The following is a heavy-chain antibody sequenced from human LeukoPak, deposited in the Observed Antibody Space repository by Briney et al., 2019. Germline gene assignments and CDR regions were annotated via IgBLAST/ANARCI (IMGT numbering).Heavy chain of an antibody. V-gene: IGHV3-48*03. Sequence: PGGSLRLSCAASGFTFSSYEMNWVRQAPGKGLEWVSYISSSGSTIYYADSVKGRFTISRDNAKNSLYLQMNSLRAEDTAVYYCARDMGYCSGGSCDHYFDYWGQGTLVTVSS. CDR2: ISSSGSTI. CDR3: ARDMGYCSGGSCDHYFDY. D-gene: IGHD2-15*01. CDR1: GFTFSSYE. J-gene: IGHJ4*02.